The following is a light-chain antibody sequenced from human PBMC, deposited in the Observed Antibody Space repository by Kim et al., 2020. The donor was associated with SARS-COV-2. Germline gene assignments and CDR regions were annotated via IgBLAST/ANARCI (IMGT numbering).Light chain of an antibody. CDR2: GVS. J-gene: IGLJ3*02. CDR1: NNEVGGYNF. CDR3: TSYTKSDTWV. V-gene: IGLV2-14*03. Sequence: GQSITSSCTGTNNEVGGYNFVSWYQQHPGKAPKFMIYGVSQRPSGVSNRFSGSKSGNTASLTISGLQAEDEADYYCTSYTKSDTWVFGGGTQLTVL.